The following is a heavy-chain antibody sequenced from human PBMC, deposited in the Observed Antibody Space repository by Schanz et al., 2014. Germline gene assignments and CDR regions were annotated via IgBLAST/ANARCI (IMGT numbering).Heavy chain of an antibody. CDR3: AASSGGHPSTDY. J-gene: IGHJ4*02. D-gene: IGHD6-19*01. Sequence: EVQLLESGGGLVQPGGSLKLSCAASGFTFSSYAMSWVRQAPGKGLEWVSAISGSGGSTYYADSVKGRFTISRDNSKNTLYLQMNSLRAEDTAVYCCAASSGGHPSTDYWGQGTLVTVSS. CDR1: GFTFSSYA. V-gene: IGHV3-23*01. CDR2: ISGSGGST.